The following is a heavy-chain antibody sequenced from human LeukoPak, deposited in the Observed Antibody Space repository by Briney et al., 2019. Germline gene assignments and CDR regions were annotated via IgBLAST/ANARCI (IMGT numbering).Heavy chain of an antibody. V-gene: IGHV3-23*01. CDR1: GFTFSSCA. J-gene: IGHJ4*02. CDR2: ISGSGGST. Sequence: GGSLRLSCAASGFTFSSCAISWVRQAPGKGLEWVSAISGSGGSTYYADSVKGRFTISRDNSKNTLYLQMNSLRAEDTAVYYCAKDPTQVVDTAMVWGVGYWGQGTLVTVSS. CDR3: AKDPTQVVDTAMVWGVGY. D-gene: IGHD5-18*01.